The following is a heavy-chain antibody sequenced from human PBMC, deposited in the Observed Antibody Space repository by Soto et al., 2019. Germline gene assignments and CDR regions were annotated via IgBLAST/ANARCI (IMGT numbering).Heavy chain of an antibody. V-gene: IGHV3-23*01. CDR3: AKDLGPGYCSGTSCYPASYIDS. J-gene: IGHJ4*02. Sequence: GGSLRLSCAASGFTFSSYAMSWVGQAPGKGLEWVSAISGSGGSTYYADSVPGRFTISRDNSKNTLYLQMISLRAEDTAVYYCAKDLGPGYCSGTSCYPASYIDSWGQGTLVTVSA. D-gene: IGHD2-2*01. CDR2: ISGSGGST. CDR1: GFTFSSYA.